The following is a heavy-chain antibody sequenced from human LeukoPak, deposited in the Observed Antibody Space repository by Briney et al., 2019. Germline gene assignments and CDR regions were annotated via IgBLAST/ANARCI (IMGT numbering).Heavy chain of an antibody. CDR1: GFTFSSYG. D-gene: IGHD2-15*01. CDR3: AKDRHCSGGSCSTVLDY. V-gene: IGHV3-30*02. CDR2: IRYDGGNK. Sequence: GGSLRLSCAASGFTFSSYGMHWVRQAPGKGLEWVTFIRYDGGNKYYADSVKGRFTISRDNSKNTLYLQMNSLRPEDTAVYYGAKDRHCSGGSCSTVLDYWGQGTLVTVSS. J-gene: IGHJ4*02.